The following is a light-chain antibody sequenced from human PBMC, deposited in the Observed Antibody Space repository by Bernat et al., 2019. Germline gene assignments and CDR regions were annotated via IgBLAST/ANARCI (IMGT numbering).Light chain of an antibody. CDR1: QSISSY. CDR2: AAS. J-gene: IGKJ4*01. CDR3: QQSYSTPLT. V-gene: IGKV1-39*01. Sequence: DIQMTQSPSSLSASVGARVTITCRASQSISSYLNWYHQKPGKAPKPLIYAASSLQSGVPSRFSGSGSGTDFTLTISSLQPEDFATYYCQQSYSTPLTFGGGTKVEIK.